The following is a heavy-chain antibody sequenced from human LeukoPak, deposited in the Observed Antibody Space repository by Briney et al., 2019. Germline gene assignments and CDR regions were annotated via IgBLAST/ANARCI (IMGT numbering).Heavy chain of an antibody. CDR3: ARVPAYYGSGSYYQY. CDR2: IHYGGST. Sequence: SETLSLTCAVYGGSFSGYYWSWIRQPPGKGLEWIGSIHYGGSTNYNPSLKSRVTISVDKSKNQFSLKLSSVTAADTAVYYCARVPAYYGSGSYYQYWGQGTLVTVSS. J-gene: IGHJ4*02. CDR1: GGSFSGYY. V-gene: IGHV4-34*01. D-gene: IGHD3-10*01.